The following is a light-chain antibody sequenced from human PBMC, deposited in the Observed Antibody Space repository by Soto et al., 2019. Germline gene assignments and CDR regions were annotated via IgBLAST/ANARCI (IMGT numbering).Light chain of an antibody. CDR3: QQYEVWPPLT. CDR1: QSVSNN. Sequence: EIVMTQSPAILSVSPGERATLSCRASQSVSNNLAWYQQRPGQAPRLLIYGASTRATGVPARFSGRGSGTEFTLTISSLQSEDFALYYCQQYEVWPPLTFGGGTKVEIK. CDR2: GAS. V-gene: IGKV3-15*01. J-gene: IGKJ4*01.